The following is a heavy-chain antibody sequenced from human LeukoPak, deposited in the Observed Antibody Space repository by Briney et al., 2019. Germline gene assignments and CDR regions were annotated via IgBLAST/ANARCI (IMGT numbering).Heavy chain of an antibody. D-gene: IGHD1-26*01. CDR3: ARDSVSVVGADY. CDR1: GFTFSDYH. V-gene: IGHV3-11*06. CDR2: ISSSSSNT. J-gene: IGHJ4*02. Sequence: GGSLRLPCAASGFTFSDYHMSWIRQAPGKGLEWVSYISSSSSNTKYADSVKGRFTISRDNAKSSLYLQMNSLRAEDTAVYYCARDSVSVVGADYWGQGTLVTVSS.